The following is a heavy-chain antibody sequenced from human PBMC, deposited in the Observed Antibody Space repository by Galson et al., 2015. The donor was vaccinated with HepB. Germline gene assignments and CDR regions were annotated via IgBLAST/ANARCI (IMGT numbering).Heavy chain of an antibody. CDR1: GDSLTEFS. CDR3: ARDACFTTNCYQFHP. Sequence: SVKVSCKVSGDSLTEFSIHWVRQAPGKGLEWMGGLDAEEDETLYAQKFQGRVTMTADTNSDTAYMKLNSLTSDDTAVYYCARDACFTTNCYQFHPWGRGTLVTVSS. J-gene: IGHJ5*02. CDR2: LDAEEDET. D-gene: IGHD2-2*01. V-gene: IGHV1-24*01.